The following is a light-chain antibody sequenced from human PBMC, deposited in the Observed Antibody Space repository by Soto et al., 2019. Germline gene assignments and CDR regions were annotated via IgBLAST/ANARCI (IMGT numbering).Light chain of an antibody. J-gene: IGKJ5*01. CDR2: KAS. V-gene: IGKV1-5*03. CDR1: RTISHW. CDR3: QQYSYFPVT. Sequence: DVQMTQSPATLSASVGDRVTITCRASRTISHWLAWYQQKSGKAPKVLIFKASTLDSAVPPRLSGSGSGTGFALTIASLQPDDSATYYCQQYSYFPVTFGQGTRLE.